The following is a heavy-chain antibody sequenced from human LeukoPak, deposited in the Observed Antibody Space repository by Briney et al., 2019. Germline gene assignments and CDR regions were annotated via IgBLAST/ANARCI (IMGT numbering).Heavy chain of an antibody. D-gene: IGHD4-17*01. CDR1: GFTFSSYS. CDR3: ASTVPLDAFDI. CDR2: ISSSSSTI. J-gene: IGHJ3*02. V-gene: IGHV3-48*01. Sequence: GGSLRLSCAASGFTFSSYSMNWVRQAPGKGLEWVSYISSSSSTIYYADSAKGRFTISRDNAKNSLYPQMNSLRAEDTAVYYCASTVPLDAFDIWGQGTMVTVSS.